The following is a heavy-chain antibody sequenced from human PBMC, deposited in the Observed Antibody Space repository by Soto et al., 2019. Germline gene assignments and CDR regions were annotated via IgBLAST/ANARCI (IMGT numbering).Heavy chain of an antibody. CDR3: ARSRNHGWYYQAFDI. V-gene: IGHV4-31*03. CDR2: IYYSGST. Sequence: SETLSLTCTVSGGSISSGGYYWGWIRQHPGKGLEWIGYIYYSGSTYYNPSLKSRVTISVDTSKNQFSLKLSSVTAADTAVYYCARSRNHGWYYQAFDIWGQGTMLTVSS. D-gene: IGHD6-19*01. CDR1: GGSISSGGYY. J-gene: IGHJ3*02.